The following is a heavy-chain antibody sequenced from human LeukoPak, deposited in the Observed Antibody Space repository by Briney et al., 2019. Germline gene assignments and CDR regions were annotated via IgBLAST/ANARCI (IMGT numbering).Heavy chain of an antibody. CDR2: FDPEDGET. D-gene: IGHD6-6*01. V-gene: IGHV1-24*01. CDR3: ETVAYSSSSFDY. Sequence: ASVKVSCKVSGYTLTELSMHWVRQAPGKGLEWMGGFDPEDGETIYAQKFQGRVTMTEDTSTDTAYMELSSLRSEDTAVYYCETVAYSSSSFDYWGQGTLVTVSS. CDR1: GYTLTELS. J-gene: IGHJ4*02.